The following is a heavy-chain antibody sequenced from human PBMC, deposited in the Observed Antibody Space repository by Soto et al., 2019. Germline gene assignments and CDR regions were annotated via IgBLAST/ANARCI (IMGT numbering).Heavy chain of an antibody. CDR1: GGTFSSYT. CDR3: ARDGHVGNWNAA. Sequence: QVQLVQSGAEVKKPGSSVKVSCKASGGTFSSYTISWVRQAPGQGLEWMGRIIPILGIANYAQKFQGRVTITAEKSTSTAYMELSSLRSEDTAVYYCARDGHVGNWNAAWGQGTLVTVS. V-gene: IGHV1-69*08. D-gene: IGHD1-1*01. CDR2: IIPILGIA. J-gene: IGHJ5*02.